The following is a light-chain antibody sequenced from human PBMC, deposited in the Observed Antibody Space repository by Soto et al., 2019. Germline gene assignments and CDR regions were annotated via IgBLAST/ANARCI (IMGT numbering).Light chain of an antibody. Sequence: DSQMTQSPSTLSPAVADRVTVACRASQSVSSWVAWYHLKPGKAPKLPIYKASTLETGVPSRVSGSGSGTQFTLTISSLQPENFATYYCQQVNSYPLTFGGGTKVDI. J-gene: IGKJ4*01. CDR2: KAS. V-gene: IGKV1-5*03. CDR1: QSVSSW. CDR3: QQVNSYPLT.